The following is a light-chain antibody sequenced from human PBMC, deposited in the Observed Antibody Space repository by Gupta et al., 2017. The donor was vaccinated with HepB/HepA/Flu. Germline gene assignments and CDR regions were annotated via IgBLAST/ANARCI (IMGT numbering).Light chain of an antibody. CDR3: SSYAGSNNLV. CDR1: SSDVGGYNY. J-gene: IGLJ2*01. CDR2: EVS. Sequence: AGSPGQSVTISCTGTSSDVGGYNYVSWYQQHPGKAPKLMIYEVSKRPSGVPHRFSGSKSGNTASLTVSGLQAEDEADYYCSSYAGSNNLVFGGGTKLTVL. V-gene: IGLV2-8*01.